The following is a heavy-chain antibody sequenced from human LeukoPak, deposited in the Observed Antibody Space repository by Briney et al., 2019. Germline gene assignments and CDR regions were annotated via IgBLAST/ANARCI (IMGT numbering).Heavy chain of an antibody. J-gene: IGHJ3*02. CDR1: GFTFSSYE. V-gene: IGHV3-53*04. CDR2: IYNDDRT. D-gene: IGHD4-17*01. Sequence: GGSLRLSCAASGFTFSSYEMNWVRQAPGKGLEWVSIIYNDDRTYYTDSVKGRFTISRHNSKNTVYLQMNSLRPEDTAVYYCVGPTTVTTKGDAFDIWGQGTMVTVSS. CDR3: VGPTTVTTKGDAFDI.